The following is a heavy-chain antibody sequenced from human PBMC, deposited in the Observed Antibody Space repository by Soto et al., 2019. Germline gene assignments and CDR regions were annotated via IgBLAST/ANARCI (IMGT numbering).Heavy chain of an antibody. J-gene: IGHJ4*01. Sequence: EVQLVEFGGGLVQPGRSLRLSCAASGFTFDDYAMHWVRQAPGKGLEWVSGISWNSGSMGYADSVKGRFTISRDKAKKSLYLQMNSLRAQDTALYYGEKVDGYDLGHFDYWGHGTLVTVSS. V-gene: IGHV3-9*01. CDR3: EKVDGYDLGHFDY. CDR1: GFTFDDYA. CDR2: ISWNSGSM. D-gene: IGHD5-12*01.